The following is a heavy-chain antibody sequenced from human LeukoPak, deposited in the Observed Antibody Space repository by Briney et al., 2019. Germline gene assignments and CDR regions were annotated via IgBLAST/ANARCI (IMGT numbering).Heavy chain of an antibody. Sequence: SETLSLTCFVSGGSISSSSYYWGWIRQPPGKGLEWIGSIYDSGNTYYNPSLKSRVTILVDTSKKQFSLRLSSVTAADTAVYYCARKLSSGWYFDSWGQGTLVTVSS. CDR3: ARKLSSGWYFDS. D-gene: IGHD6-19*01. J-gene: IGHJ4*02. V-gene: IGHV4-39*07. CDR2: IYDSGNT. CDR1: GGSISSSSYY.